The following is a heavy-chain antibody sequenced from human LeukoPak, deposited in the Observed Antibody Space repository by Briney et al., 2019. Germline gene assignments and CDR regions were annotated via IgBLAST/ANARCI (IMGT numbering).Heavy chain of an antibody. J-gene: IGHJ4*02. Sequence: SETLSLTCTVSGGSISSSSYYGGWTRQPPGKGLEWIGSIYCSGSTYYNPSRKSRATISVDTAKNLCSLKLNSVTAADTAVYYCARHEGGYDILTGYYQSNFDYWGQGTLVTVSS. V-gene: IGHV4-39*01. CDR2: IYCSGST. CDR3: ARHEGGYDILTGYYQSNFDY. D-gene: IGHD3-9*01. CDR1: GGSISSSSYY.